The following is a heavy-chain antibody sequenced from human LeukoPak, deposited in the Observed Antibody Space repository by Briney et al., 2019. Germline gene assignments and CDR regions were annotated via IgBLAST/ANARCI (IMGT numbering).Heavy chain of an antibody. CDR1: GGSFSGYY. CDR3: ARGPPYYDILTGYYGNYYGMDV. J-gene: IGHJ6*02. CDR2: INHSGST. V-gene: IGHV4-34*01. D-gene: IGHD3-9*01. Sequence: SETLSLTCAVYGGSFSGYYWSWIRQPPGKGLEWIGEINHSGSTNYNPSLKSRVIISVDTSKNQFSLKLSSVTAADTAVYYCARGPPYYDILTGYYGNYYGMDVWGQGTTVTVSS.